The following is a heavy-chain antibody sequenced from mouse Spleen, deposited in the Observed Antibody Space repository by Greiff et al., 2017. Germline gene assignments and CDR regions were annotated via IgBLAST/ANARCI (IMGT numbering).Heavy chain of an antibody. CDR1: GFTFTDYY. CDR3: ARYRGYYGDYAMDY. CDR2: IRNKANGYTT. J-gene: IGHJ4*01. V-gene: IGHV7-3*01. Sequence: EVKLMESGGGLVQPGGSLSLSCAASGFTFTDYYMSWVRQPPGKALEWLGFIRNKANGYTTEYSASVKGRFTISRDNSQSILYLQMNALRAEDSATYYCARYRGYYGDYAMDYWGQGTSVTVSS. D-gene: IGHD1-1*01.